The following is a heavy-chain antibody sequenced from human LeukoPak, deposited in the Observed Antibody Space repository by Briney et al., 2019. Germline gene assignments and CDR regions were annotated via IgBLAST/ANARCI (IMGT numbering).Heavy chain of an antibody. CDR3: ARDRGAYYYDSSGYY. CDR1: GFTFSSYW. V-gene: IGHV3-7*01. CDR2: IKQDGSEK. J-gene: IGHJ4*02. Sequence: GGSLRLSCAASGFTFSSYWMSWVRQAPGKGLEWVANIKQDGSEKYHVDSVKGRFTISRDNAKNSLYLQMNSLRAEDTAVYYCARDRGAYYYDSSGYYWGQGTLVTVSS. D-gene: IGHD3-22*01.